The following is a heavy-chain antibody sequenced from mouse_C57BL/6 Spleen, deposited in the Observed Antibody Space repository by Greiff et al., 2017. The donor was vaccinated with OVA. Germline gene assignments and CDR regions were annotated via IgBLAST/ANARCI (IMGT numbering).Heavy chain of an antibody. Sequence: EVKLMESGGGLVKPGGSLKLSCAASGFTFSDYGMHWVRQAPEKGLEWVAYISSGSSTIYYADTVKGRFTISRDNAKNTLFLQMTSLRSEDTAMYYCARDGTKYYYAMDYWGQGTSVTVSS. CDR1: GFTFSDYG. J-gene: IGHJ4*01. V-gene: IGHV5-17*01. D-gene: IGHD2-1*01. CDR3: ARDGTKYYYAMDY. CDR2: ISSGSSTI.